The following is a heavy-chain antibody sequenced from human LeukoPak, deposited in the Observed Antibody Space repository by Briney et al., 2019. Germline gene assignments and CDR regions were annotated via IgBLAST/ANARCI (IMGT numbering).Heavy chain of an antibody. D-gene: IGHD6-13*01. CDR2: ISGSGGST. J-gene: IGHJ4*02. V-gene: IGHV3-23*01. Sequence: GGSLRLSCAASGFTFSSYAMSWVRQAPGKGLEWVSAISGSGGSTYYADSVKGRFTISRDNSKNTLYLQMNSMRAEDTAVYYCAKGYSSTWYAPFAYWGQGTLVTVSS. CDR3: AKGYSSTWYAPFAY. CDR1: GFTFSSYA.